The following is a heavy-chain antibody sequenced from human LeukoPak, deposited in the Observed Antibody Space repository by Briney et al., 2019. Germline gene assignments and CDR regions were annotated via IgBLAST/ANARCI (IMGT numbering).Heavy chain of an antibody. CDR2: IRNEAFGGAT. V-gene: IGHV3-49*04. CDR1: EFTFGDYA. D-gene: IGHD5-12*01. J-gene: IGHJ6*02. CDR3: TRGGIVATIGYGMDV. Sequence: PGGSLRHSCTASEFTFGDYALSWVRQAPGKGLEWVGLIRNEAFGGATEYAASVEGRFSISRDNSKSIAYLQMNSLQTEDTAVYYCTRGGIVATIGYGMDVWGQGTTVTVFS.